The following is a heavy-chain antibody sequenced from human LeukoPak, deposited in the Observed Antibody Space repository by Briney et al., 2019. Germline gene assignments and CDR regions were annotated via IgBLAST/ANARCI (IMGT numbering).Heavy chain of an antibody. V-gene: IGHV3-53*01. CDR1: GFTFSSNY. D-gene: IGHD3-22*01. Sequence: GGSLRLSCAASGFTFSSNYMNWVRQAPGKGLEWVSVIYSGGSTYYADSVKGRFTISRDTSKNTLYLQMNSLRAEDTAVYYCARARIDSSGYRDAFDIWGQGTMVTVSP. CDR3: ARARIDSSGYRDAFDI. CDR2: IYSGGST. J-gene: IGHJ3*02.